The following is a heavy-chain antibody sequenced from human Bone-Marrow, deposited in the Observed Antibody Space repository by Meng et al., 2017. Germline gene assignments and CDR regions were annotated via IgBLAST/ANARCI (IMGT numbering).Heavy chain of an antibody. V-gene: IGHV4-4*02. J-gene: IGHJ4*02. CDR3: GRDQGRELINH. CDR1: GDSISSDIW. Sequence: QVQLQESGPGPGKPAGTLSLTCTVSGDSISSDIWWSWVRQPPGKGLEWIGEVYQRGDTNYNPSLKSRVDISVDKSKNQFYLSLFSVTAADTAVYYCGRDQGRELINHWGQGTLVTVSS. D-gene: IGHD1-7*01. CDR2: VYQRGDT.